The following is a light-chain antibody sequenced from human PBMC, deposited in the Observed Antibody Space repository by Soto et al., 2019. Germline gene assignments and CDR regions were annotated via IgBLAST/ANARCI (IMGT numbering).Light chain of an antibody. V-gene: IGLV2-14*03. Sequence: QSVLTQPASVSGSPGQSITISCTGTSSDVGGYNYVSWYQQHPGKAPKLIISDVSNRPSGVSNRFSGFKSGNTASLTISGLQAEDEADYYCNSYTSSSTHVFGTGTKLTVL. CDR2: DVS. CDR1: SSDVGGYNY. J-gene: IGLJ1*01. CDR3: NSYTSSSTHV.